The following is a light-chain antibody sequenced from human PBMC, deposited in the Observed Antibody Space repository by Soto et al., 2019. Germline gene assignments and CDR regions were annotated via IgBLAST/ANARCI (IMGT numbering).Light chain of an antibody. J-gene: IGLJ2*01. Sequence: QLVLTQSPSASASLGASVKLTCTLSSGHSNYAIAWYQQQPEKGPRFLMRLNNDGSHSKGDGIPDRFSGSSSGAERYLTISSLQSEDEADYYCQTWGTGIVLFGGGTKLTVL. V-gene: IGLV4-69*01. CDR2: LNNDGSH. CDR1: SGHSNYA. CDR3: QTWGTGIVL.